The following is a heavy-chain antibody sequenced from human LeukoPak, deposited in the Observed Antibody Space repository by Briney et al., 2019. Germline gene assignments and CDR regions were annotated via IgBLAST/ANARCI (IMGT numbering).Heavy chain of an antibody. CDR3: ARYDGGVAIDY. Sequence: PGRSLRLSCAASGFTFDDYAMHWVRQAPGKGLEWVSGISWNSGSIGYADSVKGRFTISRDNAKNSLYLQMNSLRAEDTAVYYCARYDGGVAIDYWGQGTLVTVSS. CDR2: ISWNSGSI. D-gene: IGHD3-16*01. CDR1: GFTFDDYA. V-gene: IGHV3-9*01. J-gene: IGHJ4*02.